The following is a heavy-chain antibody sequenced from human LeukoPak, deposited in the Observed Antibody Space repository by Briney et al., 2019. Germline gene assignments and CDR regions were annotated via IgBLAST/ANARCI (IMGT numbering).Heavy chain of an antibody. CDR3: AGELLNYYDSSGYYTYYYGMDV. CDR1: GFTFSSYE. V-gene: IGHV3-48*03. Sequence: GGSLRLSCAASGFTFSSYEMNWVRQAPGKGLEWVSYISSSGSTIYYADSVKGRFTISGDNAKNSLYLQMNSLRAEDTAVYYCAGELLNYYDSSGYYTYYYGMDVWGQGTTVTVSS. CDR2: ISSSGSTI. J-gene: IGHJ6*02. D-gene: IGHD3-22*01.